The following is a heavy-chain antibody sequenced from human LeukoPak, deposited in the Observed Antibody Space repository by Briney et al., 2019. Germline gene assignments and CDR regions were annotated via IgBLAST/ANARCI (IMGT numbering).Heavy chain of an antibody. CDR2: ISGSGGST. CDR3: AKSITLVRGVTRTSDAFDI. Sequence: PGGSLRLSCVASRFTFSNYAMNWVRQAPGKGLEWVSIISGSGGSTYYADSVKGRFTISRDNSKNTLYLQMNSLRAEDTAVYYCAKSITLVRGVTRTSDAFDIWGQGTMVTASS. CDR1: RFTFSNYA. J-gene: IGHJ3*02. D-gene: IGHD3-10*01. V-gene: IGHV3-23*01.